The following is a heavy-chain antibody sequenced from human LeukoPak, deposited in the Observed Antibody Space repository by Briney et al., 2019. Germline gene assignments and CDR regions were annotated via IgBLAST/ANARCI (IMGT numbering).Heavy chain of an antibody. CDR2: INSDGSST. D-gene: IGHD1-26*01. Sequence: GGSLRLSCAASGFTFSSYWMHWVRQAPGKGLVWVSRINSDGSSTSYADSVKGRFTISRDNAKSTLYLQMNSLRAEDTAVYYCARCPSSGRLFDYWGQGTLVTVSS. V-gene: IGHV3-74*01. CDR3: ARCPSSGRLFDY. CDR1: GFTFSSYW. J-gene: IGHJ4*02.